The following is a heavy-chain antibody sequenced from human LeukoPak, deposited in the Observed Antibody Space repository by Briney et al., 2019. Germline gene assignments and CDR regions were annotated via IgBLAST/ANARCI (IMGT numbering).Heavy chain of an antibody. J-gene: IGHJ4*02. D-gene: IGHD3-3*01. CDR1: GFTFSSYA. CDR3: AKSGLNRFDY. CDR2: IRGSGSGGNT. V-gene: IGHV3-23*01. Sequence: GGSLRLSCAASGFTFSSYAMSWVCQAPGKGLEWVSNIRGSGSGGNTYYADSVKGRFTISRDNSKNTLYLQMNSLRAEDTAVYYCAKSGLNRFDYWGQGTLVTVSS.